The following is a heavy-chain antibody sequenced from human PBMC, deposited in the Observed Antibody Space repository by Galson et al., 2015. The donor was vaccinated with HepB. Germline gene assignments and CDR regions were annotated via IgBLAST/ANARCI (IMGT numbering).Heavy chain of an antibody. V-gene: IGHV3-30-3*01. CDR3: AKRASQLPKDTDFGD. CDR2: ISYDGSNK. Sequence: SLRLSCAASGFPFSSYTMHWVRQAPGKGLEWVALISYDGSNKYYADSVKGRFTISRDNSKNTLYLQMNSLRAEDTAVYYCAKRASQLPKDTDFGDWSQGTLVTVSS. J-gene: IGHJ4*02. CDR1: GFPFSSYT. D-gene: IGHD2-2*01.